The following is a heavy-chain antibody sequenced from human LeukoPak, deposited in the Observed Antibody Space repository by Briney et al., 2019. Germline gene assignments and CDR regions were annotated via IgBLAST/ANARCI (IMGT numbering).Heavy chain of an antibody. D-gene: IGHD5-24*01. V-gene: IGHV1-2*02. Sequence: ASVKASCEASGYTFIDYYMHWVRQAPGQGLEWMGWINPNSGGTYFAQKFQGRVTMTRDTSISTAHMELSRLRSDDTAVYYCARYALDGYNNFDYWGQGTLVTVSS. CDR1: GYTFIDYY. J-gene: IGHJ4*02. CDR3: ARYALDGYNNFDY. CDR2: INPNSGGT.